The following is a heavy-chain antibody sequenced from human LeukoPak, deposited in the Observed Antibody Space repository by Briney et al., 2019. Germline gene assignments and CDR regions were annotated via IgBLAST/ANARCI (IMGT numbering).Heavy chain of an antibody. D-gene: IGHD6-13*01. CDR2: ISSSGSML. CDR1: GFTFTDYY. J-gene: IGHJ4*02. Sequence: PGGSLRLSCTVSGFTFTDYYMRWVRQAPGKGLEWVSYISSSGSMLHYADSVEGRFTISRDNAKNSLYLQMSSLRVEDTAVYYCTRRPYSSSWNYFDYWGQGTLVTVSS. CDR3: TRRPYSSSWNYFDY. V-gene: IGHV3-11*04.